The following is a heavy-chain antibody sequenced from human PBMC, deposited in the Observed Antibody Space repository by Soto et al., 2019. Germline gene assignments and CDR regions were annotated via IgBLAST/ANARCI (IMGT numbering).Heavy chain of an antibody. V-gene: IGHV1-2*02. CDR3: ASRDRIGYFDWLTRVHLDY. CDR1: GYTFTGYY. CDR2: INPNSGGT. J-gene: IGHJ4*02. Sequence: ASVKVSCKASGYTFTGYYMHWVRQAPGQGLEWMGWINPNSGGTNYAQKFQGRVTMTRDTSISTAYMELSRLRSDDTAVYYCASRDRIGYFDWLTRVHLDYWGQGTLVTVSS. D-gene: IGHD3-9*01.